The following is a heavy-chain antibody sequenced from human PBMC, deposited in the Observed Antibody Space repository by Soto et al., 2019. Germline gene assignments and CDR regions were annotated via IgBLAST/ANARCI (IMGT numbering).Heavy chain of an antibody. V-gene: IGHV3-66*01. Sequence: EVQLVESGGGLVQPGGSLRLSCAASGFTVSGHYMNWVRQAPGKGLEWVSVIYSGGTTYYADSVRGRFTISRESSTNTXYLQRHDLRPEDTAVYHCASASGELVSPGGYVMDVWGQGTTVTVSS. CDR1: GFTVSGHY. CDR3: ASASGELVSPGGYVMDV. CDR2: IYSGGTT. J-gene: IGHJ6*02. D-gene: IGHD2-8*02.